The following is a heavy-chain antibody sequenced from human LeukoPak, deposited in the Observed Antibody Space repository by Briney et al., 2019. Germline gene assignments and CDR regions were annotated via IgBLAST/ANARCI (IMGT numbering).Heavy chain of an antibody. CDR1: GGSISSYY. J-gene: IGHJ4*02. CDR2: IYTSGST. D-gene: IGHD1-26*01. Sequence: SETLSLTCTVSGGSISSYYWSWIRQPPGKGLEWIGYIYTSGSTNYNPSLKSRVTMSVDTSTNQFSLTLSSVTAADTAVYYCARVRRVGATPFDYWGQGTLVTVSS. CDR3: ARVRRVGATPFDY. V-gene: IGHV4-4*08.